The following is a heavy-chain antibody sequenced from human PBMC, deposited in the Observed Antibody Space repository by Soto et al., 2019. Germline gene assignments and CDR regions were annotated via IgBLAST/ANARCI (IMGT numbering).Heavy chain of an antibody. J-gene: IGHJ2*01. V-gene: IGHV3-66*01. Sequence: EVQLVESGGGLVQPGGSLRLSCAASGFTVSSNYMSWVRQAPGKGLEWVSVIYSGGSTYYADSVKGRFTISRDNSKNTLYLQMNSLRAEDTAVYYCARATYYYGSGGYFDLWGRGTLVTVSS. CDR2: IYSGGST. D-gene: IGHD3-10*01. CDR1: GFTVSSNY. CDR3: ARATYYYGSGGYFDL.